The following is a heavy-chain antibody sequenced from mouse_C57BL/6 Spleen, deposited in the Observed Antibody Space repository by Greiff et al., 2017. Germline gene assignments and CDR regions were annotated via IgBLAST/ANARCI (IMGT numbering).Heavy chain of an antibody. D-gene: IGHD3-2*02. CDR1: GFTFSSYA. J-gene: IGHJ1*03. Sequence: EVKLMESGGGLVKPGGSLKLSCAASGFTFSSYAMSWVRQTPEKRLEWVATISDGGSYTYYPDNVKGRFTISRDNAKNNLYLQMSHLKSEDTAMYYCARELQGYFDVWGTGTTLTVSS. V-gene: IGHV5-4*01. CDR3: ARELQGYFDV. CDR2: ISDGGSYT.